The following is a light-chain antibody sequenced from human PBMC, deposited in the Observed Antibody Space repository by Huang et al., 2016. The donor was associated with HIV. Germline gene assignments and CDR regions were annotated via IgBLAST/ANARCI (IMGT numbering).Light chain of an antibody. CDR1: QSLLHSNGYNS. CDR2: LGS. Sequence: DIVMTQSPLSLPVTPGEPASISCRSSQSLLHSNGYNSLDLYLQKPGQSPQLLIYLGSNRASGVPDRLSGGGSGTYFTLKISRVEAGDVGVYYCMQVLQTPRTFGQGTKVEIK. J-gene: IGKJ1*01. CDR3: MQVLQTPRT. V-gene: IGKV2-28*01.